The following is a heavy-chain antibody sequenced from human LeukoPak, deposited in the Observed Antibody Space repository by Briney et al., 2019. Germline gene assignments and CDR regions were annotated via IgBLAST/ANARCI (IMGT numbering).Heavy chain of an antibody. CDR2: INPNSGGT. V-gene: IGHV1-2*06. Sequence: ASVKVSCKASGYTFTGYYMHWVRQAPGQGLEWMGRINPNSGGTNYAQKFQGRVTMTRDTSISTAYMELSRLRSDDTAVYYCARDPPTSYYYGSSGYYPDYWGQGTLVTVSS. CDR1: GYTFTGYY. CDR3: ARDPPTSYYYGSSGYYPDY. J-gene: IGHJ4*02. D-gene: IGHD3-22*01.